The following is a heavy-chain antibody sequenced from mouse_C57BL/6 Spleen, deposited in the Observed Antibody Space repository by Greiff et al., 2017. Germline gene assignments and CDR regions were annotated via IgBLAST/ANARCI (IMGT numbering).Heavy chain of an antibody. V-gene: IGHV14-3*01. Sequence: EVQLKESVAELVRPGASVKLSCTASGFNIKNTYMHWVKQRPEQGLEWIGRIDPANGNTKYAPKFQGKATITADTSSNTAYLQLSSLTSEDTAIYYCARRDYYGSSYGYFDVWGTGTTVTVSS. D-gene: IGHD1-1*01. CDR1: GFNIKNTY. CDR2: IDPANGNT. J-gene: IGHJ1*03. CDR3: ARRDYYGSSYGYFDV.